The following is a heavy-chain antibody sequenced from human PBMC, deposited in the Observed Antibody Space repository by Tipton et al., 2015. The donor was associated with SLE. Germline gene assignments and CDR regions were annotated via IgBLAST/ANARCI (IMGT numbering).Heavy chain of an antibody. J-gene: IGHJ4*02. CDR2: TYYRSKWYN. D-gene: IGHD3-10*01. CDR1: GDSVSSNSAA. Sequence: TLSLTCAISGDSVSSNSAAWNWIRQSPSRGLEWLGRTYYRSKWYNDYAVSVKSRITINPDTSKNQFSLQLNSVTPEDTAVYYCARDNLTGGFGEGYFDYWGQGTLVTVSS. V-gene: IGHV6-1*01. CDR3: ARDNLTGGFGEGYFDY.